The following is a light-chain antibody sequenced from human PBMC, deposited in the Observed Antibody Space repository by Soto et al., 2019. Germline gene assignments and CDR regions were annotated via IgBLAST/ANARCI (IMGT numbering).Light chain of an antibody. CDR3: QQYSASPIS. J-gene: IGKJ5*01. V-gene: IGKV3-20*01. Sequence: EVVLTQSPGTLSLSPGERVTLSCRASQSVSSSYLTWYQQRPGQAPRLVIYGGSRRATGIPDRFSGSGSGTDFTLTISRLEPADFAVYYCQQYSASPISFGQGTRLEIK. CDR1: QSVSSSY. CDR2: GGS.